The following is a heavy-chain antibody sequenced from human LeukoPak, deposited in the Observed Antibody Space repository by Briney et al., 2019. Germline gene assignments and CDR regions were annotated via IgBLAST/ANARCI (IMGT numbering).Heavy chain of an antibody. CDR1: GFTFSSYG. J-gene: IGHJ4*02. Sequence: GGSLRLSCAASGFTFSSYGMHWVRQAPGKGLEWVAVISYDGSNKYYADSVKGRFTISRDNSKNTLYLQMNSLRAEDTAVYYCASGQYYYDSSGYSPFDYWGQGTLVTVSS. D-gene: IGHD3-22*01. V-gene: IGHV3-30*03. CDR2: ISYDGSNK. CDR3: ASGQYYYDSSGYSPFDY.